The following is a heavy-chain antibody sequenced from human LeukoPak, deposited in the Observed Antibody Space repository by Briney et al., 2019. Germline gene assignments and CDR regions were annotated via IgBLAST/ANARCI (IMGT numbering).Heavy chain of an antibody. J-gene: IGHJ4*02. D-gene: IGHD4-17*01. V-gene: IGHV3-33*01. CDR3: ARGVTTSDY. Sequence: PGGSLRLSCAASGFTFSNHAMTWVRQAPGKGLEWVAVIWYDGSNKYYADSVKGRFTISRDNSKNTLYLQMNRLRAEDTAVYYCARGVTTSDYWGQGTLVTVSS. CDR1: GFTFSNHA. CDR2: IWYDGSNK.